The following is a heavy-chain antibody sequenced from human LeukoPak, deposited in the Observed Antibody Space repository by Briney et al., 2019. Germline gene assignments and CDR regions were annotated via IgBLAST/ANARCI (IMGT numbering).Heavy chain of an antibody. Sequence: SETLSLTCSVSDGSISSGYYYWGWIRQPPGKGLEWIGNIFYSGSTYYSPSLKSRVTISLDTSRNQFSLKLTSVTAADTAVYYCARGGYSSSWHRGSSRFDYWGQGTLVTVSS. D-gene: IGHD6-13*01. CDR2: IFYSGST. J-gene: IGHJ4*02. CDR1: DGSISSGYYY. V-gene: IGHV4-39*07. CDR3: ARGGYSSSWHRGSSRFDY.